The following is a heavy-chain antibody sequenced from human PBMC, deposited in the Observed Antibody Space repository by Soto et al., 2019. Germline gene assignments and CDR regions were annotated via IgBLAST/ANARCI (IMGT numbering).Heavy chain of an antibody. V-gene: IGHV1-69*01. Sequence: QVQLVQSGAEVKKPGSSVKVSCKASGGTFSSYAISWVRQAPGQGLEWMGGIIPIFGTANYAQKFQGRVTITADESTSTAYMELSSLRSEDTAMYYCARGAAAAVIYYFDYWGQGTLVTVSS. D-gene: IGHD6-13*01. CDR3: ARGAAAAVIYYFDY. CDR2: IIPIFGTA. CDR1: GGTFSSYA. J-gene: IGHJ4*02.